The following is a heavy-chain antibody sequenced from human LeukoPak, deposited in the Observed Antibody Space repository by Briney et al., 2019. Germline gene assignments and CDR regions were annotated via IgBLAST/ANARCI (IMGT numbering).Heavy chain of an antibody. V-gene: IGHV3-74*01. Sequence: GGSLRLSCAASGFTFSDYWMHWVRQAPGKGLEWISRIRTDGSITAYADSVKGRFTISRDNAKHILYLQMSSLIGEDTAVYFCARDRSPGWFDPWGQGTLVTVSS. CDR2: IRTDGSIT. J-gene: IGHJ5*02. D-gene: IGHD6-13*01. CDR3: ARDRSPGWFDP. CDR1: GFTFSDYW.